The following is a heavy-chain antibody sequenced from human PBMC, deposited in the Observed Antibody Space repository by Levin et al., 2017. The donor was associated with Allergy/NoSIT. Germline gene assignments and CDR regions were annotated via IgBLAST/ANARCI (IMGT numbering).Heavy chain of an antibody. CDR3: ARDPNWNADAFDI. D-gene: IGHD1-1*01. Sequence: GGSLRLSCAASGFTFSSDGMHWVRQAPGKGLEWVAVIWYDGSNKYYADSVKGRFTISRDNSKNTLYLQMNSLRAEDTAVYYCARDPNWNADAFDIWGQGTMVTVSS. CDR2: IWYDGSNK. V-gene: IGHV3-33*01. CDR1: GFTFSSDG. J-gene: IGHJ3*02.